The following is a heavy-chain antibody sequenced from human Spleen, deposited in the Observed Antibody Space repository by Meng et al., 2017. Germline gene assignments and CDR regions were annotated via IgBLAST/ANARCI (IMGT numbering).Heavy chain of an antibody. V-gene: IGHV4-4*02. J-gene: IGHJ5*02. CDR1: GGSISSSNW. CDR3: ARTDCSSTSCYQEGNNWFDP. Sequence: QVQLQESGPGLVTPSGTLSLTCAVSGGSISSSNWWSWVRQPPGKGLEWIGEIYHSGSTNYNPSLKSRVTISVDKSKNQFSLKLSSVTAADTAVYYCARTDCSSTSCYQEGNNWFDPSGQGTLVTVSS. D-gene: IGHD2-2*01. CDR2: IYHSGST.